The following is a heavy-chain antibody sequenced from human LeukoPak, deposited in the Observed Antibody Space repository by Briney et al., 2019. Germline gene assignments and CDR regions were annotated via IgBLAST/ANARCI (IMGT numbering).Heavy chain of an antibody. D-gene: IGHD2-21*02. CDR1: GFTFSSYA. CDR2: ISYDGSNK. J-gene: IGHJ3*02. V-gene: IGHV3-30*04. CDR3: AKLVTAYCGGDCSNNDAFDI. Sequence: GGSLRLSCAASGFTFSSYAMHWVRQAPGKGLEWVAVISYDGSNKYYADSVKGRFTISRDNSENTLYLQMNSLRAEDTAVYYCAKLVTAYCGGDCSNNDAFDIWGQGTMVTVSS.